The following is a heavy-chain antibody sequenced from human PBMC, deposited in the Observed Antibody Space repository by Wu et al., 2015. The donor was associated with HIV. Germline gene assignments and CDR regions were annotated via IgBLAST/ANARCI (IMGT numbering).Heavy chain of an antibody. V-gene: IGHV1-2*02. D-gene: IGHD1-26*01. CDR2: INPNSGGS. CDR3: AKDYGIVGSTLPEYFQH. J-gene: IGHJ1*01. Sequence: QVQLIQSGAEVRKPGASVKVSCKTSGYSFTDNYIHWVRQAPGQGLEWMGWINPNSGGSKSPQKFQGRVIMTGDTSVSTVYLELTRLKFDDTAMYYCAKDYGIVGSTLPEYFQHWGQGTLVTVSS. CDR1: GYSFTDNY.